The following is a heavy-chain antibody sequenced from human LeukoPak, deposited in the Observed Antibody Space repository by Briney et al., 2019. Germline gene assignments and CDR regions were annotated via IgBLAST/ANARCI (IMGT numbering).Heavy chain of an antibody. Sequence: SETLSLTCTVSGGSISSYFWTWIRQPPGKGLEWIGYISYSGSTKYNPSLKSRLTISRDTSKNHFSVKLISVTAADTAVYYCARRRQYDTDAFDIWGQGTMVTVSS. CDR3: ARRRQYDTDAFDI. V-gene: IGHV4-59*08. CDR1: GGSISSYF. CDR2: ISYSGST. D-gene: IGHD2-8*01. J-gene: IGHJ3*02.